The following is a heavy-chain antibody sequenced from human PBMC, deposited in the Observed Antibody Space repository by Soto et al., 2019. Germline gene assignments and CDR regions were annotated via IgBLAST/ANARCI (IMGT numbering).Heavy chain of an antibody. D-gene: IGHD2-2*01. CDR3: ARVVPGAEAWFGP. V-gene: IGHV1-18*01. CDR2: ISLYSDGT. CDR1: GYTFSNYG. Sequence: QVRLVQSGGEVKRPGASVKVSCKTSGYTFSNYGITWVRQAPGQPLEWLGWISLYSDGTNYAQKFQGRVSMTTDTSTTTACRELRRLRSDDTAVYYCARVVPGAEAWFGPWGQGTLVTVSS. J-gene: IGHJ5*02.